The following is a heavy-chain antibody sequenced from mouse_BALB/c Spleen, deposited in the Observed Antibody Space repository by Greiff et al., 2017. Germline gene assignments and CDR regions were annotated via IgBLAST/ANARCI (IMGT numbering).Heavy chain of an antibody. Sequence: VQRVESGPGLVAPSQSLSITCTVSGFSLTSYGVHWVRQPPGKGLEWLGVIWAGGSTNYNSALMSRLSISKDNSKSQVFLKMNSLQTDDTAMYYCAREVYGNYDHYAMDYWGQGTSVTVSS. J-gene: IGHJ4*01. CDR3: AREVYGNYDHYAMDY. D-gene: IGHD2-1*01. CDR2: IWAGGST. CDR1: GFSLTSYG. V-gene: IGHV2-9*02.